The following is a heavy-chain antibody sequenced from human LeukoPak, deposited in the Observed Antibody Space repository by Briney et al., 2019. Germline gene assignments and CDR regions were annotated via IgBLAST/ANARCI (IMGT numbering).Heavy chain of an antibody. CDR3: ARGIGELFYNWFDP. CDR1: GGSVSSGSYY. D-gene: IGHD3-10*01. CDR2: IYYSGST. V-gene: IGHV4-61*01. J-gene: IGHJ5*02. Sequence: SETLSLTCTVSGGSVSSGSYYWSWIRQPPGKGLEWTGYIYYSGSTNYNPSLKGRVTISVDTSKNQFSLKLSSVTAADTAVYYCARGIGELFYNWFDPWGQGTLVTVSS.